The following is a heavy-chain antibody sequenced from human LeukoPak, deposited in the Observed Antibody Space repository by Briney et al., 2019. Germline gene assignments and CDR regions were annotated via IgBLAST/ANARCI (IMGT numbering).Heavy chain of an antibody. CDR1: GFTFSGSA. D-gene: IGHD6-13*01. CDR3: AKDRRDSSSWHYQPPFDY. CDR2: IRSKTNSYAT. Sequence: GGSLRLSCAASGFTFSGSAMHWVRQASGKGLEWVGRIRSKTNSYATSYAASVKGGFALSRDDSKNTAYLQMNSLRAEDTAVYYCAKDRRDSSSWHYQPPFDYWGQGTLVTVSS. J-gene: IGHJ4*02. V-gene: IGHV3-73*01.